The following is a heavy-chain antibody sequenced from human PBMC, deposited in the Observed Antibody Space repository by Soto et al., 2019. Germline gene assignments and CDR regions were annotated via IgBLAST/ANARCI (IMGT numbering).Heavy chain of an antibody. CDR3: AHFDILTGYYGY. CDR1: GFSLSTGGVG. Sequence: QITLKESGPTLVKPTQTLTLTCTFSGFSLSTGGVGVAWIRQPPGKALEWLARIYWNDDKRYSPSLNSRLTITKDTSKNQVVLTMTNMDPVDTATYFCAHFDILTGYYGYWGQGNLVTVSS. V-gene: IGHV2-5*01. J-gene: IGHJ4*02. D-gene: IGHD3-9*01. CDR2: IYWNDDK.